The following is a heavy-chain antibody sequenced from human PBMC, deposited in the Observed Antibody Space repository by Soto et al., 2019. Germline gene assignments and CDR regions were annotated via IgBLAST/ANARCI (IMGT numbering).Heavy chain of an antibody. J-gene: IGHJ4*02. D-gene: IGHD2-21*02. CDR1: GYTFTSYA. CDR2: INAGNGNT. Sequence: ASVKVSCKASGYTFTSYAMHWVRRAPGQRLEWMGWINAGNGNTKYSQKFQGRVTITRDTSASTAYMELSSLRSEDTAVYYCARWVVVTAIFDYWGQGTLVTVSS. V-gene: IGHV1-3*01. CDR3: ARWVVVTAIFDY.